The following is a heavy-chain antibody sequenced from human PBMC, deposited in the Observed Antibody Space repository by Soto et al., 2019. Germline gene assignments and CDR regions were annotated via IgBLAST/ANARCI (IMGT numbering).Heavy chain of an antibody. Sequence: PGESLKISCKGSGYSFTSYFIGWVRQMPGKGLEWMGIIYPGDSDTRYSPSFQGQVTISADKSISTAYLQWSSLKASDTAMYYCASTSTAMVYYYGMDVWGQGTTVTVSS. J-gene: IGHJ6*02. CDR3: ASTSTAMVYYYGMDV. V-gene: IGHV5-51*01. CDR2: IYPGDSDT. D-gene: IGHD5-18*01. CDR1: GYSFTSYF.